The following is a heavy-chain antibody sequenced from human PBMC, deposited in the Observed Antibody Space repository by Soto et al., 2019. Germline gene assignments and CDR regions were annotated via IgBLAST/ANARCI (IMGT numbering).Heavy chain of an antibody. CDR3: ARQKQQLGVGYYYYGMDV. D-gene: IGHD6-13*01. Sequence: QLQLQESGPGLVKPSETLSLTCTVSGGSISSSSYYWGWIRQPPGKGLEWIGSIYYSGSTYYNPSLKSRVTISVDTSKNQFSLKPSSVTAADTAVYYCARQKQQLGVGYYYYGMDVWGQGTTVTVSS. CDR2: IYYSGST. V-gene: IGHV4-39*01. J-gene: IGHJ6*02. CDR1: GGSISSSSYY.